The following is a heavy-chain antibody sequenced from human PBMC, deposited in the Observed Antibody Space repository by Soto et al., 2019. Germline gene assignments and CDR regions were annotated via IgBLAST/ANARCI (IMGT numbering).Heavy chain of an antibody. J-gene: IGHJ6*02. D-gene: IGHD2-2*01. Sequence: SETLSLTCAVSGGSISSGGYSWSWIRQPPGKGLEWIGYIYHSGSTYYNPSLKSRVTMSVDRSKNQFSLKLSSVTAADTAVYYCARLQSATSYGMDVWGQGTTVTVSS. CDR2: IYHSGST. CDR1: GGSISSGGYS. V-gene: IGHV4-30-2*01. CDR3: ARLQSATSYGMDV.